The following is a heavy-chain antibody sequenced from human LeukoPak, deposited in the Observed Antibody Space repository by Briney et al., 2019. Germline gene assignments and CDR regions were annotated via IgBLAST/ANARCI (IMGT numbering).Heavy chain of an antibody. Sequence: GGSLRLSCAASGFTFSIYSMNWVRQAPGKGLEWVSSITSSSRYTYYADSVKGRFTISRDNAKNTLYLQMNSLRAEDTAVYYCARGCSGGSCYGCYIDYWGQGTLVTVSS. CDR2: ITSSSRYT. CDR3: ARGCSGGSCYGCYIDY. CDR1: GFTFSIYS. D-gene: IGHD2-15*01. J-gene: IGHJ4*02. V-gene: IGHV3-21*01.